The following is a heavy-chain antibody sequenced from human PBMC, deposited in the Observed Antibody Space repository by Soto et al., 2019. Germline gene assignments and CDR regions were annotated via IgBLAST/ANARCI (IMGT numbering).Heavy chain of an antibody. CDR3: ARGSVGGRRYVVLGY. CDR2: INHSGST. D-gene: IGHD3-9*01. Sequence: QVQLQQWGAGLLKPSETLSLTCAVYGGSFSGYYWSWIRQPPGKGLEWIGDINHSGSTNYNPSLKSRVTVEVALPANQVALELSSVRAVDTAVYYCARGSVGGRRYVVLGYWGQGTLVTVSS. CDR1: GGSFSGYY. J-gene: IGHJ4*02. V-gene: IGHV4-34*01.